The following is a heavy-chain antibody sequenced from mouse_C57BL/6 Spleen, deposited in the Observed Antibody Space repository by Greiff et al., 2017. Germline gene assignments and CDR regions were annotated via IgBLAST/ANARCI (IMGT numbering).Heavy chain of an antibody. CDR1: GFTFTDYY. CDR3: ARLTTVVAYYFDY. V-gene: IGHV7-3*01. J-gene: IGHJ2*01. CDR2: IRNKANGYTT. Sequence: EVQLVESGGGLVQPGGSLSFSCAASGFTFTDYYMSWVRQPPGKALEWLGFIRNKANGYTTEYSASVKGRFTISRDNSQSFLYLPMNALRAEDSATSYCARLTTVVAYYFDYWGQGTTLTVSS. D-gene: IGHD1-1*01.